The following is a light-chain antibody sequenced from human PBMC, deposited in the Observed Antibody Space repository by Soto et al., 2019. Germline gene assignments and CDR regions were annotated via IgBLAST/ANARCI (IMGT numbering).Light chain of an antibody. CDR1: QSISSY. CDR2: DAS. V-gene: IGKV3-11*01. J-gene: IGKJ4*01. Sequence: DIVLTQSPATLSLSPGERATLSCRASQSISSYLAWYQQSPGQAPRLLIYDASNRATGIPARFSGSGSGTDFTLTISSLEPEDFAVYYCQQRSNWPLTFGGGTKVDNK. CDR3: QQRSNWPLT.